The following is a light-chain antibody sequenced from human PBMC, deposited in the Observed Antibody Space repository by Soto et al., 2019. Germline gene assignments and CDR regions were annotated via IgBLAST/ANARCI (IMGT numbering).Light chain of an antibody. CDR2: GAS. V-gene: IGKV3-15*01. CDR1: QRVSSN. J-gene: IGKJ2*01. Sequence: ETVMTQSPATLSASPGQRATFSCRASQRVSSNVAWYQHKPGQAPRLLIDGASNRATGIPVRFSGSGSGTEYTLTISSLQSEDFAVFYCQQYNNWPYTFGQGTKVDIK. CDR3: QQYNNWPYT.